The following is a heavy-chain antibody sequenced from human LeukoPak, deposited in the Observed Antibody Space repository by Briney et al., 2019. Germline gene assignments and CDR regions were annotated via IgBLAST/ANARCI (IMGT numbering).Heavy chain of an antibody. J-gene: IGHJ3*02. CDR1: GFNFSFYS. D-gene: IGHD3-22*01. CDR3: ARDPYDGSGPRSFDI. Sequence: PGGSLRLSCAASGFNFSFYSMNWVRQAPGKGLERVSSISGSSGYIYYADSVKGRFTISRDNAKNSLYLQMNSLRDEDTALYYCARDPYDGSGPRSFDIWGQETMVTVSS. V-gene: IGHV3-21*01. CDR2: ISGSSGYI.